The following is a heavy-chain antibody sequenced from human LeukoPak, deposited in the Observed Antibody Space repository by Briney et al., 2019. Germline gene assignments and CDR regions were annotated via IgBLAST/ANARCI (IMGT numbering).Heavy chain of an antibody. CDR2: ISGSGGST. CDR1: GFTFSSYA. CDR3: AKQEAGGDFWSGYKD. V-gene: IGHV3-23*01. Sequence: GESLRLSCAASGFTFSSYAMSWVRQAPGKGLEWVSAISGSGGSTYYADSVKGRFTISRDNSKNTLYLQMNSLRAEDTAVYYCAKQEAGGDFWSGYKDWGQGTLVTVSS. D-gene: IGHD3-3*01. J-gene: IGHJ4*02.